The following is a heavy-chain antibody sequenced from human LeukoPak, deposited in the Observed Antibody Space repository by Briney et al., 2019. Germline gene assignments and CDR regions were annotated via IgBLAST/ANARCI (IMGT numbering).Heavy chain of an antibody. Sequence: PGRSLRLSCAASGFTFSSYWMSWVRQAPGKGLEWVANIKRDASEKYYVDSVKGRFTISRDNAKKSLYLQMNSLRAEDTAVYYCARGNYYYDSSGHHYYFDYWGQGTLVTVSS. J-gene: IGHJ4*02. CDR2: IKRDASEK. D-gene: IGHD3-22*01. CDR3: ARGNYYYDSSGHHYYFDY. V-gene: IGHV3-7*03. CDR1: GFTFSSYW.